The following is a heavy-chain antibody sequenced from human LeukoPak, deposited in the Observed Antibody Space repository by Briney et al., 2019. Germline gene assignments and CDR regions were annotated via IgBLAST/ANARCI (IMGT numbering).Heavy chain of an antibody. CDR1: GGSFSGYY. V-gene: IGHV4-34*01. CDR3: ARPRRYCTNGVCSRNFDC. D-gene: IGHD2-8*01. Sequence: SETLSLTCAVYGGSFSGYYWSWIRQPPGKGLEWIGEINHSGSTNYNPSLKSRVTISVDTSKNQFSLKLSSVTAADTAVYYCARPRRYCTNGVCSRNFDCWGQGTLVTVSS. CDR2: INHSGST. J-gene: IGHJ4*02.